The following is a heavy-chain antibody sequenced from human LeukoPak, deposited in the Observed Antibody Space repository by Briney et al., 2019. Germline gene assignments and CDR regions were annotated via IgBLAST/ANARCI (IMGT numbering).Heavy chain of an antibody. D-gene: IGHD3-22*01. V-gene: IGHV3-7*01. CDR1: GFTFSSYW. CDR3: ARDGHYYDSSGYYRGAFDI. J-gene: IGHJ3*02. Sequence: GGSLRLSCAASGFTFSSYWMSWVRQAPGKGLEWVANIKQDGSEKYYVDSVKGRFTISRDNAKNSLYLQMNSLRAEDTAVYYCARDGHYYDSSGYYRGAFDIWGQGTMVTVSS. CDR2: IKQDGSEK.